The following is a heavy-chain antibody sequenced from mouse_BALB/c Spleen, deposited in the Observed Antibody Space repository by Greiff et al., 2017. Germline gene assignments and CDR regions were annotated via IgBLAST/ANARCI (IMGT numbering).Heavy chain of an antibody. CDR3: ARDGNYGDYFDY. D-gene: IGHD2-1*01. J-gene: IGHJ2*01. Sequence: QVQLQQPGAELVRPGVSVKISCKGSGYTFTDYAMHWVKQSHAKSLEWIGVISTYYGDASYNQKFKGKATMTVDKSSSTAYMELARLTSEDSAIYYCARDGNYGDYFDYWGQGTTLTVSS. CDR2: ISTYYGDA. V-gene: IGHV1S137*01. CDR1: GYTFTDYA.